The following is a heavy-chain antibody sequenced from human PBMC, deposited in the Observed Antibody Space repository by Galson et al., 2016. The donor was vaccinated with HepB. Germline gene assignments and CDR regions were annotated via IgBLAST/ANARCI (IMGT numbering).Heavy chain of an antibody. CDR2: IANSGYST. V-gene: IGHV3-23*01. CDR3: AKDAGLLDWYFDL. Sequence: APGKGLQWVATIANSGYSTYYADSVKGRFTISRDNSKNTLNLQMNSLRAEDTAMYYCAKDAGLLDWYFDLWGRGTLVTVSS. D-gene: IGHD1-26*01. J-gene: IGHJ2*01.